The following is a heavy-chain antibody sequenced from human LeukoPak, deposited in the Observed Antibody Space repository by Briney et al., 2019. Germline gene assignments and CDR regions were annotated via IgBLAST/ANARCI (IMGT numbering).Heavy chain of an antibody. V-gene: IGHV3-7*01. Sequence: GSLRLSCAASGFMFSSYWMSWVRQAPGKGLEWVANIKKDGSEKYYVDSVKGRFTISRDNAKTSLYLQMNSLRAEDTAVYYCAKDSALLWFGGYGSVGYYYYMDVWGKGTTVTISS. J-gene: IGHJ6*03. CDR2: IKKDGSEK. CDR3: AKDSALLWFGGYGSVGYYYYMDV. D-gene: IGHD3-10*01. CDR1: GFMFSSYW.